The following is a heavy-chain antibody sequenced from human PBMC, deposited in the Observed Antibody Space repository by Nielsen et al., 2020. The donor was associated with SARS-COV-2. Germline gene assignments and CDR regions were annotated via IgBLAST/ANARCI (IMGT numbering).Heavy chain of an antibody. D-gene: IGHD6-13*01. CDR2: ISAST. CDR1: GFTISTYA. J-gene: IGHJ6*02. V-gene: IGHV3-23*01. Sequence: GESLKISCVVSGFTISTYAMSWVRQAPGKGLEWVSAISASTYYADSVKGRFTISRDNAKNSLYLQMNSLRDEDTAVYYCATIAAAGTTYYYYGMDVWGQGTTATVSS. CDR3: ATIAAAGTTYYYYGMDV.